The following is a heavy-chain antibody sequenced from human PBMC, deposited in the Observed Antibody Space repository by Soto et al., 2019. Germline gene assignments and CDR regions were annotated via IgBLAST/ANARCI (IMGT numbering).Heavy chain of an antibody. D-gene: IGHD1-1*01. CDR3: AREKVGTTSFDN. J-gene: IGHJ4*02. CDR2: TYPSVSS. CDR1: GFAISRGYY. V-gene: IGHV4-38-2*02. Sequence: SESLSLSCGVSGFAISRGYYWCWVRQPTGKGLEWSGSTYPSVSSYHNPSLATRLRLSIDTAKNQFTLNLTSVTAADTALYFWAREKVGTTSFDNWGQGIQVTVSS.